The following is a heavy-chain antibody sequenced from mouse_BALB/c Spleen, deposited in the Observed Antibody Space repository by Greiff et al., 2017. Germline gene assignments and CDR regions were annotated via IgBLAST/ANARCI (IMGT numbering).Heavy chain of an antibody. Sequence: VQLQQSGAELARPGASVKLSCKASGYTFTSYWMQWVKQRPGQGLEWIGAIYPGDGDTRYTQKFKGKATLTADKSSSTAYMQLSSLASEDSAVYYCARGDVGFDYWGQGTTLTVSS. CDR2: IYPGDGDT. J-gene: IGHJ2*01. CDR1: GYTFTSYW. CDR3: ARGDVGFDY. D-gene: IGHD3-3*01. V-gene: IGHV1-87*01.